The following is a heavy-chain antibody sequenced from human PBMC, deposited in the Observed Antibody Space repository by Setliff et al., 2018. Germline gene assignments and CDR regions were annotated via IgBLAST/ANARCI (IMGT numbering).Heavy chain of an antibody. V-gene: IGHV3-7*01. D-gene: IGHD4-17*01. CDR3: SRDLQGSGDYVVDY. Sequence: GGSLRLSCAASRFTFRCYWMSWVRQAPGKGLEWVANIKKDGSIKYYLDSVRGRFTISRDNAENSLTLQMNSLRVEDTAVYYCSRDLQGSGDYVVDYWGQGTLVTVSS. CDR2: IKKDGSIK. J-gene: IGHJ4*02. CDR1: RFTFRCYW.